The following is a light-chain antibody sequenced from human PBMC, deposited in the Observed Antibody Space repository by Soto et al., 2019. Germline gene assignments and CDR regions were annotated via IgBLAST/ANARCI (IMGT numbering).Light chain of an antibody. CDR2: GAS. Sequence: EIVMTQSPATLSVSPGERATLSCRASQSVSSNLAWYQQKPGQAPRLLIYGASTRATGIPARFSGSGSGTDFTTTISSLQSEDFAVYYYQQYNNWPPFTFGQGTKVEIK. V-gene: IGKV3-15*01. CDR3: QQYNNWPPFT. CDR1: QSVSSN. J-gene: IGKJ1*01.